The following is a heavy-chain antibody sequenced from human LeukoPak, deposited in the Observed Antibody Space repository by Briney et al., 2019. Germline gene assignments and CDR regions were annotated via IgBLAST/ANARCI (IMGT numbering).Heavy chain of an antibody. J-gene: IGHJ4*02. V-gene: IGHV4-59*11. Sequence: PSETLSLTCTVSGGSISSHYWSWIRQPPGKGLEWIGYIYYSGSTNYNPSLKSRVTISVDTSKNQFSLKLSSVTAADTAVYYRARSPSGYYLALSFDYWGQGTLVTVSS. CDR2: IYYSGST. CDR3: ARSPSGYYLALSFDY. CDR1: GGSISSHY. D-gene: IGHD3-22*01.